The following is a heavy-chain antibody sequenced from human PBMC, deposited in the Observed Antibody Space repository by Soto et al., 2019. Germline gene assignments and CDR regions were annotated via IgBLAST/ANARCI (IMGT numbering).Heavy chain of an antibody. CDR2: IYHSGST. Sequence: SETLSLTCTVSGGSISSYYWSWIRQPPGKGLEWIGEIYHSGSTNYNPSLESRVTISVDKSKNQFSLKLTSVTAADTAVYYCVKDIYYFDYWGQGTLVTVSS. CDR3: VKDIYYFDY. D-gene: IGHD2-21*01. J-gene: IGHJ4*02. CDR1: GGSISSYY. V-gene: IGHV4-59*12.